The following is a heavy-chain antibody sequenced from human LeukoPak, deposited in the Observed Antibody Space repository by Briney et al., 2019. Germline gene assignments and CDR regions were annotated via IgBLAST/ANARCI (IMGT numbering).Heavy chain of an antibody. Sequence: GGSLRLSCAPSGFTFSSYWMSWVRHAPGKGLEWVANIKQEGSEKYYVDSVKGRCTIYRDNAKNSLFLQMISLRAEDTAVDYCARSYKYYYGSGSYYSPFDYWGQGTLVTVSS. J-gene: IGHJ4*02. CDR2: IKQEGSEK. CDR3: ARSYKYYYGSGSYYSPFDY. D-gene: IGHD3-10*01. CDR1: GFTFSSYW. V-gene: IGHV3-7*01.